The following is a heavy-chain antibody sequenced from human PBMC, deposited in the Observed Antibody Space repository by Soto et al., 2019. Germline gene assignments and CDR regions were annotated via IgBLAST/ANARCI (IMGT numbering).Heavy chain of an antibody. V-gene: IGHV3-30-3*01. CDR2: VSYDGSKQ. CDR1: GFTFSNYA. J-gene: IGHJ5*01. CDR3: ARDRVYYYDNSGYYNFDS. Sequence: QVQLVESGGGVVQPGRSLRVSCAASGFTFSNYAMHWVRQAPGKGLEWVAVVSYDGSKQFYADSVEGRFTISRDSSKSTLDLHMDNLRDEDTAVYYCARDRVYYYDNSGYYNFDSWGQGTLVTVSS. D-gene: IGHD3-22*01.